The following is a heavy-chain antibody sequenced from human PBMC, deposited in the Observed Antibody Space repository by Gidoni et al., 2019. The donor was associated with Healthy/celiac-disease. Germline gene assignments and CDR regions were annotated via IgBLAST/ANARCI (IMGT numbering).Heavy chain of an antibody. CDR3: ARDPQYYGSGSYHPFDY. Sequence: QVQLVQSGAEVKKPGASVTDSCKASGYTFTTYAMHWVRQAPGQRLEWMGWINAGNGNTKYSQKFQGRVTITRDTSASTAYMELSSLRSEDTAVYYCARDPQYYGSGSYHPFDYWGQGTLVTVSS. CDR1: GYTFTTYA. J-gene: IGHJ4*02. CDR2: INAGNGNT. D-gene: IGHD3-10*01. V-gene: IGHV1-3*01.